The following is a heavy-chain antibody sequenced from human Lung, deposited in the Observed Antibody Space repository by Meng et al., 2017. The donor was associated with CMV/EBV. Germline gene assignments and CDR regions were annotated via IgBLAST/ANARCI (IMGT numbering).Heavy chain of an antibody. D-gene: IGHD5-24*01. J-gene: IGHJ4*02. V-gene: IGHV3-7*03. CDR2: IKTDGSEK. CDR3: AKDISFHGMAIPDN. CDR1: GLSFSGYW. Sequence: GESXKISCAASGLSFSGYWMTWVRQAPGKGLEWVANIKTDGSEKYYLDSVKGRFSISRDNSKNSLYLQLNSLRSEDTAFYYCAKDISFHGMAIPDNWGQGSXVTVSS.